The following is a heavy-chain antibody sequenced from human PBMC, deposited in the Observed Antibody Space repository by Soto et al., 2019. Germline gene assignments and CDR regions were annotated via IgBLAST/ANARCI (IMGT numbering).Heavy chain of an antibody. CDR3: AKAIYGDSAYYDF. D-gene: IGHD3-22*01. J-gene: IGHJ4*02. V-gene: IGHV3-23*01. CDR2: ISADRRST. CDR1: GFTFSDYA. Sequence: GGSLRLSCAASGFTFSDYAMSWVRQAPGRGLEWVSAISADRRSTYYADSVKGRFTISRDNSKSTLNLQMDTLRAEDTAVYYCAKAIYGDSAYYDFWGQGTQVTVSS.